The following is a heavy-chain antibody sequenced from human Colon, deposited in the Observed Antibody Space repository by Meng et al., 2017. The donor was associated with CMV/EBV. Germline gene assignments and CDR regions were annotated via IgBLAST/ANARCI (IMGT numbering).Heavy chain of an antibody. CDR2: IYYTGND. Sequence: QVHPQEHGPGLVQPSETPSPTLTVSGASISGRSYYWGWIRQPPGKGMEWIASIYYTGNDYHNPSLKSRVTISIDTSNNQFSLRLTSVTAADTAVYYCARMALHWYFDLWGRGTLVTVSS. V-gene: IGHV4-39*07. J-gene: IGHJ2*01. CDR3: ARMALHWYFDL. CDR1: GASISGRSYY. D-gene: IGHD5-24*01.